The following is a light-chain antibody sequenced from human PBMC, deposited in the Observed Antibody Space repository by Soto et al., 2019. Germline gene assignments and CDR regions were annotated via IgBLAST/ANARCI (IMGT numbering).Light chain of an antibody. CDR2: EVS. Sequence: QSVLTQPASVSGSPGQSITIACTGTSSDVGGYDYVSWFQQNPRKAPKLIIFEVSNRPSGVSYRFSGSKSGNTASLAISGLEAEDEATYYCSSYSSSSTLVFGTGTKLTVL. CDR1: SSDVGGYDY. J-gene: IGLJ1*01. V-gene: IGLV2-14*01. CDR3: SSYSSSSTLV.